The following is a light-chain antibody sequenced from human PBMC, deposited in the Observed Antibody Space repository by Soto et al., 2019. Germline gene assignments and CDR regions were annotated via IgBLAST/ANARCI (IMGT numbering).Light chain of an antibody. CDR2: DVT. CDR1: SSDVGDFNY. CDR3: SSYSSNTTHVV. Sequence: QSALTQPASVSGSPGRSVTISCTGTSSDVGDFNYVSWYQHLPGRAPKLIIYDVTNRPSGISYRFSASKSGRTASLTISGLQAEDEADYYCSSYSSNTTHVVFGGRTKVTVL. V-gene: IGLV2-14*03. J-gene: IGLJ2*01.